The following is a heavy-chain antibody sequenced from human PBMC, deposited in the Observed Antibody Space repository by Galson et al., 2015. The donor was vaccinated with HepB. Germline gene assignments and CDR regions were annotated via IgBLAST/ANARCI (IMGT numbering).Heavy chain of an antibody. J-gene: IGHJ4*02. CDR2: ISRSDSYT. CDR3: AREAMATSHSDY. CDR1: GFIFSDYS. Sequence: SLRLSCAASGFIFSDYSMNWLRQAPGKGLEWVSSISRSDSYTYYADSVKGRFTISRDNAKNSLSLQVNSLRAEDTAVYYCAREAMATSHSDYWGQGTLVTVSS. V-gene: IGHV3-21*01. D-gene: IGHD5-24*01.